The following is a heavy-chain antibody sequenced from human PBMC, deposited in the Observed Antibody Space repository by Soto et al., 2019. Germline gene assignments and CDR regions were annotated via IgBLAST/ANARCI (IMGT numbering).Heavy chain of an antibody. V-gene: IGHV3-7*01. CDR2: IKQDGSQK. Sequence: EVQLVESGGGLVQPGGSLRLSCAASGVTFSSYWMGWVRQAPGKGLEWVANIKQDGSQKYYVDSVKGRFTISRDNAKNSLYLQMNSLRVEDTAVYYCASAYYYDSSGYSPGGYWGQGTLVTVSS. CDR3: ASAYYYDSSGYSPGGY. J-gene: IGHJ4*02. CDR1: GVTFSSYW. D-gene: IGHD3-22*01.